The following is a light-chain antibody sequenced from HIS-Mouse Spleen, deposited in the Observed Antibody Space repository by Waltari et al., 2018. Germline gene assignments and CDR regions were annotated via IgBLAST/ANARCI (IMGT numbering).Light chain of an antibody. V-gene: IGLV6-57*02. CDR3: QSYDSSNQGV. CDR2: EAN. CDR1: SGSIASNY. Sequence: NFMLTQPHSVSESPGKTVTISCTGSSGSIASNYVQWYQQRPGSAPTTVIYEANQRPSGVPDRFSGSIDSSSNSASLTISGLKTEDEADYYCQSYDSSNQGVFGGGTKLTVL. J-gene: IGLJ3*02.